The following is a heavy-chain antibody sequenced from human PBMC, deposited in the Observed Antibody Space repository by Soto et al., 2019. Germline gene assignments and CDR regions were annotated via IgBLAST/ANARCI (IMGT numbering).Heavy chain of an antibody. CDR3: ARHVLNDILTGYYIPFYYYYYMDV. J-gene: IGHJ6*03. CDR1: GGSISSSSYY. Sequence: SETLSLTCTVSGGSISSSSYYWGWIRQPPGKGLEWIGSIYYSGSTYYNPSLKSRVTISVDTSKNQFSLKLSSVTAADTAVYYCARHVLNDILTGYYIPFYYYYYMDVWGKGTTVTVSS. D-gene: IGHD3-9*01. V-gene: IGHV4-39*01. CDR2: IYYSGST.